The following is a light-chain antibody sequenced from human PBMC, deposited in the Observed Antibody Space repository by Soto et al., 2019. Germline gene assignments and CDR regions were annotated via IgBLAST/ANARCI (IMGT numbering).Light chain of an antibody. CDR2: AAS. Sequence: DIRMTKSPSSLSASVGDGVTITCRASQGISNFLAWYQKKPGKVPKLLTSAASTLQAGVPPRFSGSGSGTDFTLTITSLQPEDVATYYCQKYSSVITFGQGTRLEMK. CDR1: QGISNF. J-gene: IGKJ5*01. V-gene: IGKV1-27*01. CDR3: QKYSSVIT.